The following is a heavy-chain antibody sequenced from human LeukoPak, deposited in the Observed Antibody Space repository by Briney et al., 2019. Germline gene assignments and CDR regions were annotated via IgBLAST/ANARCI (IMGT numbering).Heavy chain of an antibody. CDR2: ISSSSSYI. Sequence: PGGSLRLSCAASGFTLSSYSMNWVRQAPGKGLEWVSSISSSSSYIYYADSVKGRFTISRDNAKNSLYLQMNSLRAEDTAVYYCARDPLRGYSYGQGDAFDIWGQGTMVTVSS. CDR3: ARDPLRGYSYGQGDAFDI. CDR1: GFTLSSYS. D-gene: IGHD5-18*01. V-gene: IGHV3-21*01. J-gene: IGHJ3*02.